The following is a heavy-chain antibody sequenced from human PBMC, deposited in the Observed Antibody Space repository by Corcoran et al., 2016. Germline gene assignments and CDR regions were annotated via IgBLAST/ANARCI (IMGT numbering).Heavy chain of an antibody. CDR3: ARGGGAFGP. Sequence: QVQLQESGPGLVKPPETVSLTCTVSYDSITSEYWSWIRQPPGKGLEWIGYGHYTGSTNYNPSLKSRVTISVDTSRNQFSLTLTSVTAADTALYYCARGGGAFGPWGQGTLVTVSS. J-gene: IGHJ5*02. D-gene: IGHD3-16*01. V-gene: IGHV4-59*01. CDR1: YDSITSEY. CDR2: GHYTGST.